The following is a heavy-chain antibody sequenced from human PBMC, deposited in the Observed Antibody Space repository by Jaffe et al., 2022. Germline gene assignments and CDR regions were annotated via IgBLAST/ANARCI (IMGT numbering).Heavy chain of an antibody. V-gene: IGHV4-61*02. Sequence: QVQLQESGPGLVKPSQTLSLTCTVSGGSISSGSYYWSWIRQPAGKGLEWIGRIYTSGSTNYNPSLKSRVTISVDTSKNQFSLKLSSVTAADTAVYYCARYDSRITMIVASAAFDIWGQGTMVTVSS. CDR2: IYTSGST. CDR1: GGSISSGSYY. CDR3: ARYDSRITMIVASAAFDI. D-gene: IGHD3-22*01. J-gene: IGHJ3*02.